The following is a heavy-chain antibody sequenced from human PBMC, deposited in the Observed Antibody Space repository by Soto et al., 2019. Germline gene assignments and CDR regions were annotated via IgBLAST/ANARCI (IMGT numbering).Heavy chain of an antibody. CDR3: ARRNGYNHFDY. V-gene: IGHV4-39*01. CDR2: IYYSGST. J-gene: IGHJ4*02. CDR1: YH. D-gene: IGHD5-12*01. Sequence: YHGSRILQHTGKGLEWIGSIYYSGSTYSNPSLKSRVTVSVDTSKNQFSLKLSSVTAADTAVYYCARRNGYNHFDYWGQGTPVTVS.